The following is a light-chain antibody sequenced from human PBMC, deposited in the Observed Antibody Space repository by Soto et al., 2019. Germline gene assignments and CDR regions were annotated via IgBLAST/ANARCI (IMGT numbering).Light chain of an antibody. CDR1: QGISNY. Sequence: DIPMTQSPSSLSESVGDRVTITCRASQGISNYLAWYQQKPGKVPKLLIYAASTLQSGVPSRFSASGSGTDFTLTISSLQTEDVATYYCHRYNSAPRTFGQGTKVEIK. CDR2: AAS. V-gene: IGKV1-27*01. J-gene: IGKJ1*01. CDR3: HRYNSAPRT.